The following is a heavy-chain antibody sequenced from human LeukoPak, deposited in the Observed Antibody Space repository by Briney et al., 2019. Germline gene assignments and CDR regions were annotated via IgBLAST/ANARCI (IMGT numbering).Heavy chain of an antibody. V-gene: IGHV3-66*01. D-gene: IGHD4-17*01. Sequence: GGSLRLSCAASGFTVSSNYMTWVRQAPGKGLEWVSVISRGGTRSYADSVKGRFTISRDNYNNTVYVQMNSLRAEDTAVYYCASLNDYGSFFDYWGQGTLVTVSS. J-gene: IGHJ4*02. CDR3: ASLNDYGSFFDY. CDR2: ISRGGTR. CDR1: GFTVSSNY.